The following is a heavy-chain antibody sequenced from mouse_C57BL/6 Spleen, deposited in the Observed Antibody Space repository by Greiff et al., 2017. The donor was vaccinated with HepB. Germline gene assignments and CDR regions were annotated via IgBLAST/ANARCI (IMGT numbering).Heavy chain of an antibody. V-gene: IGHV1-82*01. J-gene: IGHJ3*01. Sequence: VKLQESGPELVKPGASVKISCKASGYAFSSSWMNWVKQRPGKGLEWIGRIYPGDGDTNYNGKFKGKATLTADKSSSTAYMQLSSLTSEDSAVYFCARAPGTWFAYWGQGTLVTVSA. CDR3: ARAPGTWFAY. CDR1: GYAFSSSW. CDR2: IYPGDGDT.